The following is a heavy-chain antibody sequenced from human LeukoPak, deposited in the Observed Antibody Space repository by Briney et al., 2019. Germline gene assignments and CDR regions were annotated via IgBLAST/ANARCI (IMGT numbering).Heavy chain of an antibody. CDR3: AKTLYSYGYPDAFDI. CDR2: ITDNGGST. Sequence: PGGSLRLSCAASGFTFSNYWMSWVRQAPGKGLEWVSGITDNGGSTYYADSVKGRFTISRDNSQNTLYLQMNSLRADDTAVYYCAKTLYSYGYPDAFDIWGQGTMVTVSS. V-gene: IGHV3-23*01. CDR1: GFTFSNYW. J-gene: IGHJ3*02. D-gene: IGHD5-18*01.